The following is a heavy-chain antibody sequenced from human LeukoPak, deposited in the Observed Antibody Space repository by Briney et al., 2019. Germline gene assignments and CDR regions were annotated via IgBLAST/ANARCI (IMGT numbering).Heavy chain of an antibody. V-gene: IGHV1-2*02. CDR1: GYTFTGYY. CDR3: ARDPTGEQHLAPYYFDS. Sequence: ASVTVSCKASGYTFTGYYMHWVRQAPGQGLEWMGWINAMSGGTNYAQKFHGRVTMTRDTSIDTAYMEPSRLTPDNTAVYYCARDPTGEQHLAPYYFDSWGQGTLVTVSS. D-gene: IGHD6-13*01. CDR2: INAMSGGT. J-gene: IGHJ4*02.